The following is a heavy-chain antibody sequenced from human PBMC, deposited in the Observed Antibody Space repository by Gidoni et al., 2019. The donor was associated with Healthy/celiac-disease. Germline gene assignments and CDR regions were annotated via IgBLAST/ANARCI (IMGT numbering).Heavy chain of an antibody. CDR2: IYPGDSDT. D-gene: IGHD3-3*01. Sequence: EVQLVQSGAEVKKPGESLKISCTGSGYSFTSYWIGWVRQMPGKGLEWMGIIYPGDSDTRYSPSFQGQVTIAADKSISTAYLQWSSLKASDTAMYYCAAGPYYDFWSGYRGGMDVWGQGTTVTVSS. CDR1: GYSFTSYW. V-gene: IGHV5-51*01. CDR3: AAGPYYDFWSGYRGGMDV. J-gene: IGHJ6*02.